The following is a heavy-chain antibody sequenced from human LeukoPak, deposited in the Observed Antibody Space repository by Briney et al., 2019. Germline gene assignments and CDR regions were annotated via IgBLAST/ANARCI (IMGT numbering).Heavy chain of an antibody. V-gene: IGHV4-61*01. Sequence: SETLSLTCSVSGGSVSSRSYYWSLIRQPPGKGLEWIGYFYYTASTNHNPSFKSRVTITVDTSKNQFSLKLISVTAADTAVYYCAREGGGSIFDSWGQGALVTVSS. CDR1: GGSVSSRSYY. J-gene: IGHJ4*02. CDR3: AREGGGSIFDS. D-gene: IGHD3-10*01. CDR2: FYYTAST.